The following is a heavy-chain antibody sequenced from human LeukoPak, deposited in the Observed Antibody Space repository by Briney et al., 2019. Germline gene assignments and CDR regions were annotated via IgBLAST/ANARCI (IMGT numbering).Heavy chain of an antibody. V-gene: IGHV1-18*01. J-gene: IGHJ4*02. Sequence: ASVKVSCKASGYTFTSYDISWVRQAPGQGLEWMGWISAYNGNTNYAQKLQGRVTMTTDTSTSTAYMELRSLRSDDTAVYYCARSGYYYGSGSYYPNYFDYWGQGTLVTVSS. CDR1: GYTFTSYD. CDR3: ARSGYYYGSGSYYPNYFDY. CDR2: ISAYNGNT. D-gene: IGHD3-10*01.